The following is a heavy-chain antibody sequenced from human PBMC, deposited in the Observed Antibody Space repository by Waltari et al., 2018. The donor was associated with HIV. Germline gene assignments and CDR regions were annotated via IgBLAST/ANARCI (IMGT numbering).Heavy chain of an antibody. Sequence: EVQLVESGGGLIQPGGSLRLACAASGFAVINNYMSWVRQAPGKGLEWVSLIYSNATTYYADSVKGRFTISRDNSKNTLYLQMNSLRADDTAVYFCATVLVRTSWVITTDPFDYWGQGTLVTVSS. CDR3: ATVLVRTSWVITTDPFDY. J-gene: IGHJ4*02. D-gene: IGHD3-22*01. V-gene: IGHV3-53*01. CDR1: GFAVINNY. CDR2: IYSNATT.